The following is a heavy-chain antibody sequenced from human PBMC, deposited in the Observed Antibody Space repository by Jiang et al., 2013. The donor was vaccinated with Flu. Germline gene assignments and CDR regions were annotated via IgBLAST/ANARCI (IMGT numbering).Heavy chain of an antibody. D-gene: IGHD2-21*01. Sequence: LLKPSETLSLTCTVSGASITSNSYYWAWIRQPPGKGLEWIGSVNYGGNTYYNPSLKTRVTISVDTSRKPLSLRLSSVTAADTAVYYCARHPRRGSGDCFDFWGQGILVTVSS. CDR3: ARHPRRGSGDCFDF. V-gene: IGHV4-39*01. CDR1: GASITSNSYY. J-gene: IGHJ4*02. CDR2: VNYGGNT.